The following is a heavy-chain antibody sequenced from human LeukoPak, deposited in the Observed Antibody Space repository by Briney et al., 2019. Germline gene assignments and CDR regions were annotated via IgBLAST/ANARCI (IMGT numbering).Heavy chain of an antibody. Sequence: ASVKVSCKASGFSCSDSYIHWVRLAPGQGLEWMGWVSAKTSGANSAVKFQGRLTMPRDTSIRTAYMGLRRMTSDDTALYYCARAVGVIVPANYCGQSRLVT. CDR1: GFSCSDSY. CDR2: VSAKTSGA. V-gene: IGHV1-2*02. J-gene: IGHJ4*01. D-gene: IGHD2-2*01. CDR3: ARAVGVIVPANY.